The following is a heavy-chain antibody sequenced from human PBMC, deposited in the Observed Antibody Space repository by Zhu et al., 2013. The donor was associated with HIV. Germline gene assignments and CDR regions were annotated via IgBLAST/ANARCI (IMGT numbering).Heavy chain of an antibody. CDR3: AVGGAFLERDVVDY. CDR2: INHGGRT. CDR1: GGSFTENF. J-gene: IGHJ4*02. Sequence: QVQLQQWGAGLLKPSETLSLTCAVSGGSFTENFWSWIRQSPGKGLQWIGEINHGGRTNYNPSLVSRVTLSVDTTKNQFSLKLSSVTAADTAVYYCAVGGAFLERDVVDYWGQGTLVTGLL. D-gene: IGHD3-3*02. V-gene: IGHV4-34*01.